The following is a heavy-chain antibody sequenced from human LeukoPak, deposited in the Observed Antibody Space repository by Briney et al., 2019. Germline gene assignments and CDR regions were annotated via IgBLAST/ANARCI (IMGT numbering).Heavy chain of an antibody. V-gene: IGHV3-23*01. Sequence: GRSLRLSCAASGFTFGSSAMRWVRQAPGKGLEWVSAISGSGGSTYYADSVKGRFTISRDNSKYTLYLQMNSLRAEDTAVYYCAKDQVRGSVSYPYYFDYWGQGTLVTGSS. CDR1: GFTFGSSA. D-gene: IGHD3-10*01. CDR2: ISGSGGST. J-gene: IGHJ4*02. CDR3: AKDQVRGSVSYPYYFDY.